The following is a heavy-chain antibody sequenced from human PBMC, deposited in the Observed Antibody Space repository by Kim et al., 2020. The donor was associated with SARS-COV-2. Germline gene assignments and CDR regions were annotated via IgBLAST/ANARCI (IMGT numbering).Heavy chain of an antibody. CDR3: TTDLAMVRGVIGVDY. J-gene: IGHJ4*02. D-gene: IGHD3-10*01. CDR2: IKSKTDGGTT. Sequence: GGSLRLSCAASGFTFSNAWMSWVRQAPGKGLEWVGRIKSKTDGGTTDYAAPVKGRFTISRDDSKNTLYLQMNSLKTEDTAVYYCTTDLAMVRGVIGVDYWGQGTLVTVSS. CDR1: GFTFSNAW. V-gene: IGHV3-15*01.